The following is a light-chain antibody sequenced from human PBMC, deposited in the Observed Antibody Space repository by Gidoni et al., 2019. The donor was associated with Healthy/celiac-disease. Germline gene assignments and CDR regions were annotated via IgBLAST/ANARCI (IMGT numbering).Light chain of an antibody. CDR1: QSVSSY. V-gene: IGKV3-11*01. CDR2: DAS. Sequence: EIVLTQSPATLSLSPGERATLSCRASQSVSSYLAWYQQKPGQAPRLLIYDASNRATSIPARFSGSGSGTDFTLTISSLVPEEFAVYYCQQRSNWPPWTFGQGTKVEIK. CDR3: QQRSNWPPWT. J-gene: IGKJ1*01.